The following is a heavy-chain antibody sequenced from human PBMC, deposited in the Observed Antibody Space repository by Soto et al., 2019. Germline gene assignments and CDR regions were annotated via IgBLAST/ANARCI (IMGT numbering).Heavy chain of an antibody. CDR3: ARFEGGWFDP. D-gene: IGHD3-16*01. CDR1: GGSISSGGYS. V-gene: IGHV4-30-2*01. J-gene: IGHJ5*02. Sequence: QLQLQESGSGLVKPSQTLSLTCAVSGGSISSGGYSWSWIRQPPGKGLEWIGYIYHSGSTYYNPSLRSRGTIAVDRSKNQFSLKLSSVTAADTAVYYCARFEGGWFDPWGQGTLVTVSS. CDR2: IYHSGST.